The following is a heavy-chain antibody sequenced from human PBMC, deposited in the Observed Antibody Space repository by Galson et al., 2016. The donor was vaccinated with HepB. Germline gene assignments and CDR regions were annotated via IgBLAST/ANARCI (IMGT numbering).Heavy chain of an antibody. J-gene: IGHJ6*02. CDR2: IHPANSET. D-gene: IGHD7-27*01. Sequence: QSGAEVKKPGESLKISCKGSGYSFTSYWIGWVRQMPGKGLEWMGVIHPANSETRYSPTFQGQVTISADKSINTAYLQWSSLQASDTAMYYWASFNWGSYYYGLDVWGQGTTVTVSS. V-gene: IGHV5-51*03. CDR1: GYSFTSYW. CDR3: ASFNWGSYYYGLDV.